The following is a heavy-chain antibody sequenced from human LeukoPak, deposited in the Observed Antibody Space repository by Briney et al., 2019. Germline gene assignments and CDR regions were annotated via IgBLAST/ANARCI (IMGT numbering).Heavy chain of an antibody. CDR3: ARSPGPLIPNFDF. Sequence: SETLSLTCTVSGGSISSYYWSWIRQPPGXGLEWIVYISDSGSTSYSPSLKSRVTISVDTSKNQFSLKLNSVTAADTAVYYCARSPGPLIPNFDFWGQGTLVTVSS. CDR1: GGSISSYY. D-gene: IGHD7-27*01. CDR2: ISDSGST. J-gene: IGHJ4*02. V-gene: IGHV4-59*01.